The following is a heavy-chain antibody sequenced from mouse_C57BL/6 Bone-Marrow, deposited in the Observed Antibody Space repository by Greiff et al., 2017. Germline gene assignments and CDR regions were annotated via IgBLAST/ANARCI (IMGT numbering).Heavy chain of an antibody. CDR2: IYPRSGNT. Sequence: VQLQQSGAELARPGASVKLSCKASGYTFTSYGISWVKQRTGQGLEWIGEIYPRSGNTYYNEKVKGKATLTADKSSSTAYMELRSLTSEDSAVYFCAGETAQARAWFAYWGQGTLVTVSA. D-gene: IGHD3-2*02. V-gene: IGHV1-81*01. CDR1: GYTFTSYG. J-gene: IGHJ3*01. CDR3: AGETAQARAWFAY.